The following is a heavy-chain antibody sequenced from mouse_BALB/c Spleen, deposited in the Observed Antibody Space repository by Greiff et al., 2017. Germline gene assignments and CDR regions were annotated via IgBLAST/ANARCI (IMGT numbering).Heavy chain of an antibody. D-gene: IGHD1-2*01. CDR2: IDPEPGGT. Sequence: VQLQQSGAELVRPGASVTLSCKASGYTFTDYEMHWVKQTPVHGLEWIGAIDPEPGGTAYNQKFKGKATLTADKSSSTAYMELRSLTSEDSAVYYCTRSRLFFACWGQGTLVTVSA. CDR3: TRSRLFFAC. CDR1: GYTFTDYE. V-gene: IGHV1-15*01. J-gene: IGHJ3*01.